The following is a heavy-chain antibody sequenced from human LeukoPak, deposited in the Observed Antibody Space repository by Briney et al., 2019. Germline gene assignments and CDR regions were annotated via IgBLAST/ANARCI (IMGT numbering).Heavy chain of an antibody. CDR2: IIPILGIA. D-gene: IGHD3-22*01. Sequence: SVKVSCKASGGTFSSYAISWVRQAPGQGPEWMGRIIPILGIANYAQKFQGRVTITADKSTSTAYMELSSLRSEDTAVYYCARTRLYYDSSGLDYWGQGTLVTVSS. CDR1: GGTFSSYA. J-gene: IGHJ4*02. CDR3: ARTRLYYDSSGLDY. V-gene: IGHV1-69*04.